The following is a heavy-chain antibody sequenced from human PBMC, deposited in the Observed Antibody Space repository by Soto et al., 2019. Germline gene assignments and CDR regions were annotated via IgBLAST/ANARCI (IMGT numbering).Heavy chain of an antibody. CDR2: INAGNGNT. CDR3: ARAPSWWYFNL. J-gene: IGHJ2*01. CDR1: GYTFSTYA. Sequence: QVQLVQSEAEEKKPGASVKVSCKASGYTFSTYAMHWVRQAPGQRLEWMGWINAGNGNTKYSQKFQGRVTITRDTSASTAYMELSSLRSEDTAVYYCARAPSWWYFNLWGRGTLVTVSS. V-gene: IGHV1-3*05.